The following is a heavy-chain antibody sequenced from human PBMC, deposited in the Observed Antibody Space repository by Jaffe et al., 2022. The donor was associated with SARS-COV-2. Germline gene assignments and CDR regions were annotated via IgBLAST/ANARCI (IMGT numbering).Heavy chain of an antibody. CDR2: ISSSSSYT. Sequence: QVQLVESGGGLVKPGGSLRLSCAASGFTFSDYYMSWIRQAPGKGLEWVSYISSSSSYTNYADSVKGRFTISRDNAKNSLYLQMNSLRAEDTAVYYCARDKASGSVSDYWGQGTLVTVSS. J-gene: IGHJ4*02. CDR1: GFTFSDYY. D-gene: IGHD6-19*01. CDR3: ARDKASGSVSDY. V-gene: IGHV3-11*06.